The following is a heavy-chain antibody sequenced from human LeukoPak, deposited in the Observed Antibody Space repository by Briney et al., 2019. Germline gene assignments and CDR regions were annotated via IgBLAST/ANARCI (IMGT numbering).Heavy chain of an antibody. J-gene: IGHJ4*02. CDR1: GGSFSGYY. V-gene: IGHV4-34*01. CDR2: IYYSGST. CDR3: ARPRGGGYDTFDY. D-gene: IGHD5-12*01. Sequence: SETLSLTCAVYGGSFSGYYWSWIRQPPGKGLEWIGSIYYSGSTYYNPSLKSRVTISVDTSKNQFSLKLSSVTAADTAVYYCARPRGGGYDTFDYWGQGTLVTVSS.